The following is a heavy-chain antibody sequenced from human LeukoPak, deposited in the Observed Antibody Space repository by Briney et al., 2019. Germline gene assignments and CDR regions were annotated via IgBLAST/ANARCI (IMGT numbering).Heavy chain of an antibody. CDR3: ARDRQWELPDERLFDP. V-gene: IGHV1-18*01. CDR1: GYTFTSYG. Sequence: GASVKVSCKASGYTFTSYGISWVRQAPGQGLEWMGWISAYNGNTNYAQKLQGRVTMTTDTSTSTAYMELRSLRSDDTAVYYCARDRQWELPDERLFDPWGQGTLVTVSS. J-gene: IGHJ5*02. D-gene: IGHD1-26*01. CDR2: ISAYNGNT.